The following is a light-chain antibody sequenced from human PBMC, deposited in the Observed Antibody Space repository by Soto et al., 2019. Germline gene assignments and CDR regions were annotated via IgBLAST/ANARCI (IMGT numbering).Light chain of an antibody. CDR1: QSISSY. V-gene: IGKV1-39*01. CDR2: AAS. CDR3: QQSYSTPLT. J-gene: IGKJ4*01. Sequence: DIQMTQSPSSPSSSLGYRVTITCRASQSISSYLNWYQQKPGKAPKLLIYAASSLQSGVPSRFSGSGSGTDFTLTISSLQPEDFATYYCQQSYSTPLTFGGGTKVDIK.